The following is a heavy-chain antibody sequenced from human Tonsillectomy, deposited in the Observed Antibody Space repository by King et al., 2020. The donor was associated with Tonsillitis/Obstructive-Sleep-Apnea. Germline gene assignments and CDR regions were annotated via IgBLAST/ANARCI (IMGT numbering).Heavy chain of an antibody. CDR1: GFTFSSYG. J-gene: IGHJ3*02. Sequence: VQLVESGGGLVQPGGSLRLSCAASGFTFSSYGMNWVRQSPGKGLEWVSYISSSSSAIYYADSVKGRFTISRDNAKNSLYLEMNSLSDEDRAVYYWARGREGYCSGGSCYSDAFDICGQGTIVTVSS. CDR3: ARGREGYCSGGSCYSDAFDI. V-gene: IGHV3-48*02. D-gene: IGHD2-15*01. CDR2: ISSSSSAI.